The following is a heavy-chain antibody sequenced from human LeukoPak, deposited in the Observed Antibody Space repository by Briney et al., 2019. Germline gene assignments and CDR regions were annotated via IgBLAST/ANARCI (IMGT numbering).Heavy chain of an antibody. CDR2: ISYDGSNK. Sequence: GRSLRLSCAASGFTFSSYGMHWVRQVPGKGLEWVAVISYDGSNKYYADSVKGRFTISRDNSKNTLYLQMNSLRAEDTAVYYCAKSPYDSSGYYSGNAFDIWGQGTMVTVSS. D-gene: IGHD3-22*01. CDR1: GFTFSSYG. J-gene: IGHJ3*02. CDR3: AKSPYDSSGYYSGNAFDI. V-gene: IGHV3-30*18.